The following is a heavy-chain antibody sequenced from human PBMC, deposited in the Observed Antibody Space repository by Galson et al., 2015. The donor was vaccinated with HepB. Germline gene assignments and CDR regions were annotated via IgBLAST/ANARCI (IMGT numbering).Heavy chain of an antibody. CDR1: GGSFSGYY. CDR2: INHSGST. V-gene: IGHV4-34*01. J-gene: IGHJ5*02. CDR3: ASGRVHCSGGSCYSRWWVS. Sequence: SETLSLTCAVYGGSFSGYYWSWIRQPPGKGLEWIGEINHSGSTNYNPSLKSRVTISVDTSKNQFSLKLSSVTAADTAVYYCASGRVHCSGGSCYSRWWVSWGQGTLVTVSS. D-gene: IGHD2-15*01.